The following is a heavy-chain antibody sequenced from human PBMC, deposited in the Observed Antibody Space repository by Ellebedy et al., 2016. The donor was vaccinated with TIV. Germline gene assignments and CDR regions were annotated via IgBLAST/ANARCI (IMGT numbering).Heavy chain of an antibody. J-gene: IGHJ6*02. D-gene: IGHD3-10*01. Sequence: GGSLRLXCAASGFTFSSHGMHWVRQAQGKGLEWVAVIWYDGSNKYYADSVKGRFTISRDNSKNTLYLQMNSLRAEDTAVYYCAREPMVRGVIRRGYAMDVWGQGTTVTVSS. CDR1: GFTFSSHG. V-gene: IGHV3-33*01. CDR2: IWYDGSNK. CDR3: AREPMVRGVIRRGYAMDV.